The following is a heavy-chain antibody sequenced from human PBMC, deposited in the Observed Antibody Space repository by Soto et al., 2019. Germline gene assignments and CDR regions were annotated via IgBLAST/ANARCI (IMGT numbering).Heavy chain of an antibody. CDR2: ISTNGGTP. Sequence: PGGSLRLSCAASGFTFSSYAMHWVRQAPGKGLEYVSAISTNGGTPYYANSVKGRFTISRDNSKNTLYLQMGSLRAEDMAVYYCARGMGIAVAGTIDYWGQGALVTVSS. CDR3: ARGMGIAVAGTIDY. CDR1: GFTFSSYA. V-gene: IGHV3-64*01. J-gene: IGHJ4*02. D-gene: IGHD6-19*01.